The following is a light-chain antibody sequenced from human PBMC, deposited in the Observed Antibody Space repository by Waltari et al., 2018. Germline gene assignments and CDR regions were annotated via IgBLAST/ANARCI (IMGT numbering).Light chain of an antibody. CDR2: AAS. CDR3: QQLNSYQLT. CDR1: QGIRDS. Sequence: DIQMTQSQSFLSASVGDRVTITCRASQGIRDSLAWFQQKAGQAPKLLIYAASTLQSGVPSRFSGSGSGTEFTLTISSLQPEDFATYYCQQLNSYQLTFGGGTKVEIK. V-gene: IGKV1-9*01. J-gene: IGKJ4*01.